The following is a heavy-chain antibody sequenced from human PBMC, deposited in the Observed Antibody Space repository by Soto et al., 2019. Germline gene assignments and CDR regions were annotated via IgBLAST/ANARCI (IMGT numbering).Heavy chain of an antibody. V-gene: IGHV3-30-3*01. J-gene: IGHJ6*02. CDR3: ARDAHLVYEVYYYGMDV. CDR1: GFSFSSYA. Sequence: PGGSLRLSCAASGFSFSSYAMHWVRQAPGKGLEWVAVISYDGSNKYYADSVKGRFTISRDNSKNTLYLQMNSLRAEDTAAYYCARDAHLVYEVYYYGMDVWGQGTTVTVSS. CDR2: ISYDGSNK. D-gene: IGHD2-8*01.